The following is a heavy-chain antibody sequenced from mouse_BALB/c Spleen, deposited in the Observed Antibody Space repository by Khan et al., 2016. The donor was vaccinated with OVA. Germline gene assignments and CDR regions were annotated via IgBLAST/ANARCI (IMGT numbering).Heavy chain of an antibody. J-gene: IGHJ2*01. CDR2: INPHIGET. V-gene: IGHV1-20*02. CDR3: ARIYGSNFDY. D-gene: IGHD1-1*01. Sequence: VQLKESGPELVKPGASVKISCTASGYSFTAYFMNWVMQSHGKSLEWIGRINPHIGETFYNPKFKGKATLTADESSSTAHMELRSLASEDSAVYYCARIYGSNFDYWGQGTTLTVSS. CDR1: GYSFTAYF.